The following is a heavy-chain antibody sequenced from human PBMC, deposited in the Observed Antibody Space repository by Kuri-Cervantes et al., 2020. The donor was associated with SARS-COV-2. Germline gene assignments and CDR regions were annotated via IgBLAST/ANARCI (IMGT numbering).Heavy chain of an antibody. CDR1: GFTFSSYA. D-gene: IGHD3-10*02. CDR2: ISYDGSNK. Sequence: GESLKISCAASGFTFSSYAMHWVRQAPGKGLEWVAVISYDGSNKYYADSVKGRFTISRDNSKNTLYLQMNSPTVEDTAFYYCAKVFGVGSNIKYFDYWGQGTVVTVSS. V-gene: IGHV3-30-3*01. CDR3: AKVFGVGSNIKYFDY. J-gene: IGHJ4*02.